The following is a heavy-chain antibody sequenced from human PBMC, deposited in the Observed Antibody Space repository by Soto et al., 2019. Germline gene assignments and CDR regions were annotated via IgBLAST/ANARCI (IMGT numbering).Heavy chain of an antibody. V-gene: IGHV3-48*01. D-gene: IGHD6-13*01. Sequence: EVQLVESGGGLVQPGGSLRLSCAASGFTFSSYSMSWVRQAPGKGLEWVSYISSSSSTIYYADSVKGRFTISRDNAKNSLYLQMNSLRAEDTAVYYCARGGSSRLLNWFDPWGQGTLVTVSS. CDR2: ISSSSSTI. CDR3: ARGGSSRLLNWFDP. J-gene: IGHJ5*02. CDR1: GFTFSSYS.